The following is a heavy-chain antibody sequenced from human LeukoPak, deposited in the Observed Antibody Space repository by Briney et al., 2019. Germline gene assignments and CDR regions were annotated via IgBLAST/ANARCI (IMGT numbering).Heavy chain of an antibody. Sequence: PSETLSLTCTVSGGSISSYSWSWIRQPPGKGLEWIGYIYYSQSTNYSPSLKSRVAISVDTSKNQFSLKLSSVTAADTAVYYCARDYGSGSYYNWFDPWGQGTLVTVSS. CDR1: GGSISSYS. J-gene: IGHJ5*02. D-gene: IGHD3-10*01. V-gene: IGHV4-59*01. CDR3: ARDYGSGSYYNWFDP. CDR2: IYYSQST.